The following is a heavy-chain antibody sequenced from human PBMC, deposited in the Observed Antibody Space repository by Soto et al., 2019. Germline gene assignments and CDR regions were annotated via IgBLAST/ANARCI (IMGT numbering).Heavy chain of an antibody. D-gene: IGHD5-12*01. CDR2: ISTISSNI. J-gene: IGHJ4*02. V-gene: IGHV3-48*01. Sequence: PGGSLRLSCAASGFSFSSFTMNWVRQAPGKGLEWVSSISTISSNIYYADSVKGRFTISRDNAKNSLYLQMNSLRAEDTAVYYCARKRSGYADFWGLGTLVTVS. CDR1: GFSFSSFT. CDR3: ARKRSGYADF.